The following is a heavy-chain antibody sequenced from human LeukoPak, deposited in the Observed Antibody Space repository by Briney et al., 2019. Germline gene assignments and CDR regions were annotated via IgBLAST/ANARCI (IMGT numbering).Heavy chain of an antibody. CDR1: GYTLTSYG. D-gene: IGHD3-9*01. J-gene: IGHJ6*02. Sequence: ASVKVSCKASGYTLTSYGISWVRQAPGQGLEWMGWISAYNGNTNYAQKLQGRVTMTTDTSTSTAYMELRSLRSDDTAVYYCARESPYYDILTGFETHYYYGMDVWGQGTTVTVSS. V-gene: IGHV1-18*01. CDR2: ISAYNGNT. CDR3: ARESPYYDILTGFETHYYYGMDV.